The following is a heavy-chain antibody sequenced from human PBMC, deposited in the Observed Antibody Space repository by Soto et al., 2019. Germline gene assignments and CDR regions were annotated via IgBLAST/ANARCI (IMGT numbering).Heavy chain of an antibody. CDR3: ARVQRGQLLSSFADAFDI. Sequence: GGSLRLSYAASGFYSFVYYSLHWVRQAPGKGLEWVAVISYDGSDKKYSDSVKGRFTISRDNAKNSLFLQMNTLRAEDTAVYYCARVQRGQLLSSFADAFDIWGQGTMVTVSS. CDR1: GFYSFVYYS. D-gene: IGHD2-2*01. CDR2: ISYDGSDK. V-gene: IGHV3-30*04. J-gene: IGHJ3*02.